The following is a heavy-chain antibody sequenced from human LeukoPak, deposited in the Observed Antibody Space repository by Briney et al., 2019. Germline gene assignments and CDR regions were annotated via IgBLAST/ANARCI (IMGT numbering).Heavy chain of an antibody. Sequence: GGSLRLSCAASGFTFSSYAMSWVRQAPGKGLEWVSAISGSGGSTYYADSVKGRFTISRDNAKNSLYLQMNSLRAEDTAVYYCARDGPGYYYYYGMDVWGQGTTVTVSS. J-gene: IGHJ6*02. CDR1: GFTFSSYA. CDR2: ISGSGGST. CDR3: ARDGPGYYYYYGMDV. V-gene: IGHV3-23*01.